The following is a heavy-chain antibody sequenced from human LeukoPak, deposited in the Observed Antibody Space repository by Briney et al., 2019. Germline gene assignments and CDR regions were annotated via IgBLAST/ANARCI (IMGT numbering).Heavy chain of an antibody. D-gene: IGHD3-3*01. Sequence: PGGSLRLXCAASGFTFSSYAMSWVRQAPGKGLESVSAISGSGGSTYYADSVKGRFTISRDNSKNTLYLQMNSLRAEDTAVYYCAKDIGDYDFWSGYPGHGYFDYWGQGTLVTVSS. CDR1: GFTFSSYA. CDR3: AKDIGDYDFWSGYPGHGYFDY. CDR2: ISGSGGST. V-gene: IGHV3-23*01. J-gene: IGHJ4*02.